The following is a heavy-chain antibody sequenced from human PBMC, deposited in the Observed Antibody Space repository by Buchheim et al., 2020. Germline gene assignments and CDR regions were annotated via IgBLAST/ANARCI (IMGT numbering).Heavy chain of an antibody. D-gene: IGHD2-2*02. CDR2: IGSRSSII. J-gene: IGHJ1*01. Sequence: EVQLVESGGGLVQPGGSLRLSCAGSGFNFSTYHMNWVRQAPGKGLEWVSYIGSRSSIIYYADSVKGRFTISRDNAKNSLYLQMNSLRDEDTAVYYCARDGGYWSGTNYYSVGFFQHWGQGTL. CDR1: GFNFSTYH. V-gene: IGHV3-48*02. CDR3: ARDGGYWSGTNYYSVGFFQH.